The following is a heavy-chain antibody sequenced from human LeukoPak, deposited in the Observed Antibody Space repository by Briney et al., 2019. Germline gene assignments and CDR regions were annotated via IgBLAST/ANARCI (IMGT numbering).Heavy chain of an antibody. CDR3: ARDDSSGYPFDY. CDR1: GYNFILHG. V-gene: IGHV1-18*01. Sequence: ASVKVSCKASGYNFILHGISWVRQAPGQGLEWMGWISAYNGNTNYAQKLQGRVTMTTDTSTSTAYMELRSLRSDDTAVYYCARDDSSGYPFDYWGQGTLVTVSS. J-gene: IGHJ4*02. CDR2: ISAYNGNT. D-gene: IGHD3-22*01.